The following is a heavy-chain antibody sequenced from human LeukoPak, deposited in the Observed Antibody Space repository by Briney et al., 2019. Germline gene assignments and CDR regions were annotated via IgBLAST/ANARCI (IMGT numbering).Heavy chain of an antibody. CDR2: FDPEDGET. V-gene: IGHV1-24*01. CDR1: GYTLTELS. Sequence: GASVKVSCKVSGYTLTELSMHWVRQAPGKGLEWMGGFDPEDGETIYAQKFQGRVTMAEDTSTDTAYMELSSLRSEDTAVYYCARGFVGSSTSWKDYWGQGTLVTVSS. CDR3: ARGFVGSSTSWKDY. J-gene: IGHJ4*02. D-gene: IGHD2-2*01.